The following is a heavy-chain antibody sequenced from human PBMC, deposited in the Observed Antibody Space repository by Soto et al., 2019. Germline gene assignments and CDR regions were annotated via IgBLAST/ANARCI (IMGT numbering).Heavy chain of an antibody. CDR1: GYTFTSYA. V-gene: IGHV1-3*01. Sequence: QVQLVQSGAEVKKPGASVKVSCKASGYTFTSYAMHWVRQAPGQRLEWMGWINAGNGNTKYSQKFQGRVTITRDTSASTAYMELSSLRSEDTAVYYCARGGDIVLMVDANWFDPWGQGTLVTVSS. D-gene: IGHD2-8*01. CDR2: INAGNGNT. CDR3: ARGGDIVLMVDANWFDP. J-gene: IGHJ5*02.